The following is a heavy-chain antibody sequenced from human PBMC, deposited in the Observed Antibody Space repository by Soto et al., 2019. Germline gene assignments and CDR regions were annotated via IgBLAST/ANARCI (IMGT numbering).Heavy chain of an antibody. V-gene: IGHV3-30*18. D-gene: IGHD1-1*01. J-gene: IGHJ4*02. CDR1: GFTFSNYA. CDR2: TSYDGNNE. Sequence: GGSLRLSCAASGFTFSNYAMHWVRQAPGKGLEWVSLTSYDGNNEYYTDSVKGRFTISRDNSKNTLFLQMNSPRPEDTAVYYCAKDKGVFNWATSYFDYWGQGALVTVSS. CDR3: AKDKGVFNWATSYFDY.